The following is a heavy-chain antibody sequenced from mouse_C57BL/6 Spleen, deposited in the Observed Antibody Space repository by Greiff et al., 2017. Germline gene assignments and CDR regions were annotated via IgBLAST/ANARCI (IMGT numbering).Heavy chain of an antibody. CDR1: GFTFSDYG. D-gene: IGHD3-2*02. Sequence: EVQRVESGGGLVKPGGSLKLSCAASGFTFSDYGMHWVRQAPEKGLEWVAYISSGSSTIYYADTVKGRFTISRDNAKNTLFLQMTSLRSEDTAMYYCAREAAQASAWFAYWGQGTLVTVSA. CDR2: ISSGSSTI. J-gene: IGHJ3*01. V-gene: IGHV5-17*01. CDR3: AREAAQASAWFAY.